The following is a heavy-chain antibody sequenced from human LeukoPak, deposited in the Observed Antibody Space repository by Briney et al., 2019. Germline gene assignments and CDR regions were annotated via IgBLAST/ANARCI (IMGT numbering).Heavy chain of an antibody. CDR2: INPDSDIT. Sequence: ASVKVSCKASGYSFTDHYVHWVRQAPGQALEWMGWINPDSDITNSAQKFQGRVIMTRDTSISAVYMELSRLRYDDTAIYYCAGEGETGNWFDPWGQGTLVTVSS. CDR1: GYSFTDHY. V-gene: IGHV1-2*02. J-gene: IGHJ5*02. CDR3: AGEGETGNWFDP. D-gene: IGHD1-14*01.